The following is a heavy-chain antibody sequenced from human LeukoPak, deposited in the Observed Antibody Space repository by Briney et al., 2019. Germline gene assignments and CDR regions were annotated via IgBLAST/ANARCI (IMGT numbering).Heavy chain of an antibody. CDR3: VSSYETY. V-gene: IGHV3-74*01. J-gene: IGHJ4*02. CDR1: GSYW. Sequence: GGSLRLSCAASGSYWMHWVRQAPGKGLVWVSHINSDGSWTSYADTVKGRFTISKDNAKNTVYLQMNNLRAEDTAVYYCVSSYETYWGRGTLVTVSS. CDR2: INSDGSWT. D-gene: IGHD3-22*01.